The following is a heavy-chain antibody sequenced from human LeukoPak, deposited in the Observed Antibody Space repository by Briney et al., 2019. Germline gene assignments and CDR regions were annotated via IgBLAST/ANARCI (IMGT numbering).Heavy chain of an antibody. V-gene: IGHV4-59*01. Sequence: SSETLSLTCAVYGGSFSGYYWSWIRQPPGKGLEWIGYIYYSGSTNYNPSLKSRVTISEDTSKNQFSLKLSSVTAADTAVYYCARDSVGDGYNYRDYGMDVWGQGTTVTVSS. CDR2: IYYSGST. D-gene: IGHD5-24*01. CDR3: ARDSVGDGYNYRDYGMDV. J-gene: IGHJ6*02. CDR1: GGSFSGYY.